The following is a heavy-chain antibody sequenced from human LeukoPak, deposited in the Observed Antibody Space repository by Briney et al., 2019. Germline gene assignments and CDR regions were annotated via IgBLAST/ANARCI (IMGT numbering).Heavy chain of an antibody. J-gene: IGHJ4*02. CDR1: GGTFSTYA. V-gene: IGHV1-69*13. D-gene: IGHD5-24*01. CDR2: IIPIFGTV. Sequence: GASVKVSCKASGGTFSTYAISWVRQAPGQGLEWMGGIIPIFGTVNYAQKFQGRVMITADESTSTAYMELSSLRSEDTAVYYCAGRDGYNFVHFDYWGQGTLVTVSS. CDR3: AGRDGYNFVHFDY.